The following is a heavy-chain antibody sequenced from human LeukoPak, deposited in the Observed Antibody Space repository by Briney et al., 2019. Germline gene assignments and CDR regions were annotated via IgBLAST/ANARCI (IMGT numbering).Heavy chain of an antibody. CDR2: IKHKAHSYTT. J-gene: IGHJ4*02. D-gene: IGHD2-21*01. V-gene: IGHV3-72*01. CDR1: GFTFSDHY. CDR3: AQFAKGG. Sequence: GGSLRLSCAASGFTFSDHYMDWVRQAPGKGLEWVGRIKHKAHSYTTEYAASVKGRFTISRDDSKSSLYLQMNSLKIEDTAVYYCAQFAKGGWGQGTLVTVSS.